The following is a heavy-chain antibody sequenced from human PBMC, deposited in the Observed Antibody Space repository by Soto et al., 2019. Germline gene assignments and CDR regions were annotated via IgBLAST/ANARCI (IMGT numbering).Heavy chain of an antibody. CDR3: AREGGSYYFGY. V-gene: IGHV3-64*01. J-gene: IGHJ4*02. D-gene: IGHD1-26*01. CDR2: ISSNGGST. Sequence: EVQLVESGGGLVQPGGSLRLSCAASGFTFSSYAMHWVRQAPGKGLEYVSAISSNGGSTYYANSVKGRFTISRDNSKNTLYLQMGSLRAEDMAVYYCAREGGSYYFGYWGQGTLVTVSS. CDR1: GFTFSSYA.